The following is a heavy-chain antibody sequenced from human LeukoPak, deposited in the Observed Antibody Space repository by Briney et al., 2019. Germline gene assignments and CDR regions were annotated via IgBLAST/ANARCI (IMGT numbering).Heavy chain of an antibody. V-gene: IGHV3-7*05. J-gene: IGHJ4*02. CDR1: GFTISGFW. Sequence: PGGCLRLSCVASGFTISGFWMSWVRQAPGKGLEWVASIKQDGSDKNYVASVKGRFTISRDNAKNSLYLKMNSLRAEDTALYYCVRGGGNFAYWGQGTMVT. CDR3: VRGGGNFAY. CDR2: IKQDGSDK. D-gene: IGHD3-16*01.